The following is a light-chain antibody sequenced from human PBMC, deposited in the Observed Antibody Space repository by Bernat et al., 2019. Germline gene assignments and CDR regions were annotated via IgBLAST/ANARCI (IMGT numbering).Light chain of an antibody. V-gene: IGLV2-14*03. Sequence: QSALTQPATVSGSPGQSITISCAGTSSDVGGYNSVSWYQQHPGRAPKLMIHDVSNRPSGVSSRLPGSKSGNTASLTISGLQAEDEADYFCSSFTSSSTLYVFGTETKVTVL. CDR3: SSFTSSSTLYV. CDR1: SSDVGGYNS. CDR2: DVS. J-gene: IGLJ1*01.